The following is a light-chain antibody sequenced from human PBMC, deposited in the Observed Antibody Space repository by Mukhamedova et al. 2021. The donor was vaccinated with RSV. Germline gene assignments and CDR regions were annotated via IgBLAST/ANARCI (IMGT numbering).Light chain of an antibody. J-gene: IGKJ4*01. CDR3: QQFSSSYPT. Sequence: WYQRRVHGKAPNLLINKASTLDSGVPSRFSGSGSGTEYTLTISSLQPEDFATYFCQQFSSSYPTFGGGTKVEIK. V-gene: IGKV1-5*03. CDR2: KAS.